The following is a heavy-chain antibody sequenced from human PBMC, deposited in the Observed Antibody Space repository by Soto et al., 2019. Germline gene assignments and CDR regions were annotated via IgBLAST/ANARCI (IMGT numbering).Heavy chain of an antibody. J-gene: IGHJ4*02. CDR2: ISGSGGST. CDR1: GFTFSSYA. V-gene: IGHV3-23*01. D-gene: IGHD3-3*01. Sequence: GGSLRLSCAASGFTFSSYAMSWVRQAPGKGLEWVSAISGSGGSTYYADSVKGRFTISRDNSKNTLYLQMNSLRAEDTAVYYCARKDYSHYDFWSGYSGIGKYFDYWGQGTLVTVSS. CDR3: ARKDYSHYDFWSGYSGIGKYFDY.